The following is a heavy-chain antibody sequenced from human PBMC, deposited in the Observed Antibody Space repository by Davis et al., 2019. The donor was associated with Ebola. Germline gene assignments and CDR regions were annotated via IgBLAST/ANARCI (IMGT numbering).Heavy chain of an antibody. J-gene: IGHJ1*01. CDR2: IKQDGSEK. D-gene: IGHD3-3*01. CDR1: GFTFSSYS. V-gene: IGHV3-7*03. Sequence: GESLKISCAASGFTFSSYSMNWVRQAPGKGLEWVANIKQDGSEKYYVDSVKGRFTISRDNAKNSLYLQMNSLRAEDTALYYCAKDNDRTIFGVGPPGEHWGQGTLVTVSS. CDR3: AKDNDRTIFGVGPPGEH.